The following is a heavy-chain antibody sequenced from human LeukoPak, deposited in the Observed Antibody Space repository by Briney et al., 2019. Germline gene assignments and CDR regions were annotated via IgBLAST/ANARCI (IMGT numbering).Heavy chain of an antibody. D-gene: IGHD1-1*01. V-gene: IGHV3-33*01. CDR1: GFTFSSYG. CDR2: IWYDGSNK. CDR3: ARDRGIYGMDV. Sequence: SGGSLRLSCAASGFTFSSYGMHWVRQAPGKGLEWVAVIWYDGSNKYYADSVKGRFTISRDNSKNTLYLQMNSLRAEDTAVYYCARDRGIYGMDVWGQGTTVTVSS. J-gene: IGHJ6*02.